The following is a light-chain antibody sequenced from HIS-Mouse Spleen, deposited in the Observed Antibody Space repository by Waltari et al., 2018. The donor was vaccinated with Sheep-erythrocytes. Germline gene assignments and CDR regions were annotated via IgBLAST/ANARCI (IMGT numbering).Light chain of an antibody. V-gene: IGKV4-1*01. Sequence: DIVMTQSPDSLAVSLGERATINCKSSQSVLYSSNNKNYLAWYQQKPGQPPKLLIYWASPRGSGVPDRFSGSGSGTDFTLTISSLQAEDVAVYYCQQYYSTLTFGGGTKVEIK. CDR3: QQYYSTLT. J-gene: IGKJ4*01. CDR1: QSVLYSSNNKNY. CDR2: WAS.